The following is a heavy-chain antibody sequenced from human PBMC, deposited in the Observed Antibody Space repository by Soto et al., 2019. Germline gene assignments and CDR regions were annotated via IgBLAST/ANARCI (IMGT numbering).Heavy chain of an antibody. Sequence: GGSLRLSCAASGFTFSDYYFSWIRQAPGKGLEWVSYISSSGDYTKYADSVKGRFTISRDNAKKSLYLQLNSLRAEDTAVYYCASSAGDLDYWGQGTLVTVSS. J-gene: IGHJ4*02. D-gene: IGHD2-21*01. V-gene: IGHV3-11*03. CDR1: GFTFSDYY. CDR3: ASSAGDLDY. CDR2: ISSSGDYT.